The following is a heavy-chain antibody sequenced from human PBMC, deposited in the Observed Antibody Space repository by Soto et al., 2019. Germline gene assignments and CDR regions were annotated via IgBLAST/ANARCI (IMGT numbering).Heavy chain of an antibody. CDR3: ARDQTYGSGSCSGY. CDR1: GFTFSSYG. Sequence: QVQLVESGGGVVQPGRSLRLSCAASGFTFSSYGMHWVRQAPGKGLEWVAIIWYDGSNKYYADSVKGRFTISRDNSRDRLYLQMNSLRAEDTAVDYCARDQTYGSGSCSGYWGQGTLVTVSS. J-gene: IGHJ4*02. CDR2: IWYDGSNK. V-gene: IGHV3-33*01. D-gene: IGHD3-10*01.